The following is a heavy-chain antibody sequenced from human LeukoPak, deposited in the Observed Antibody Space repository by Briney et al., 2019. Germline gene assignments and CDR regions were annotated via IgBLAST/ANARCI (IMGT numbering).Heavy chain of an antibody. Sequence: PSETLSLTCTVSGGSISSYYWSWIRQPPGKGLEWIGYIYYSGSTNYNPSLKSRVTISVDTSKNQFSLKLSSVTAADTAVYYCARRHGGYDGFDIWGQGTMVTVSS. V-gene: IGHV4-59*08. D-gene: IGHD1-1*01. CDR3: ARRHGGYDGFDI. CDR1: GGSISSYY. J-gene: IGHJ3*02. CDR2: IYYSGST.